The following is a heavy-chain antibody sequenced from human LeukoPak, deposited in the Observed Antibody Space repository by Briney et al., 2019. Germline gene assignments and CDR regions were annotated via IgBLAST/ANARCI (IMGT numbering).Heavy chain of an antibody. CDR1: GGSMNSYY. V-gene: IGHV4-4*07. Sequence: SETLSLTCTVSGGSMNSYYWSWIRQPAGKGLEWIGRIYATGSTNYNPSLKSRVTMSVDTSKNQFSLRLSSVTAADTAVYYCARAVHCSGGSCYFDYWGQGTLVTVSS. CDR3: ARAVHCSGGSCYFDY. J-gene: IGHJ4*01. D-gene: IGHD2-15*01. CDR2: IYATGST.